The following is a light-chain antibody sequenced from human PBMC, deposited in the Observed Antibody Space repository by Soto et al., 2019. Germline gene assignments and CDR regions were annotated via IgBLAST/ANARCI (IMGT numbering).Light chain of an antibody. Sequence: DVQMTQNPTTLSESVGDRLTITCRASQSISSWLAWYKQKPGKAPXXLIYKASSLESGVPSRFRGSGSGTEFPLTISSLQPDDFATYYCQQYNSYSTFGQGTMVDIK. CDR3: QQYNSYST. V-gene: IGKV1-5*03. CDR1: QSISSW. J-gene: IGKJ1*01. CDR2: KAS.